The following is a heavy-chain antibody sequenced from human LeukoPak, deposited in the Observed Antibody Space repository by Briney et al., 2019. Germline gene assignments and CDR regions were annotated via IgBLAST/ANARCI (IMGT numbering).Heavy chain of an antibody. Sequence: SETLSLTCTVSGGSISSYYWSWIRQPPGKGLEWIGYIYYSGSTNYNPSLKSRVTISVDTSKNQFSLKLSSVTAADTAVYYCARTYDSGVYYYPSLYYFDYGGRGTLVTVSS. J-gene: IGHJ4*02. CDR1: GGSISSYY. CDR3: ARTYDSGVYYYPSLYYFDY. CDR2: IYYSGST. D-gene: IGHD3-22*01. V-gene: IGHV4-59*01.